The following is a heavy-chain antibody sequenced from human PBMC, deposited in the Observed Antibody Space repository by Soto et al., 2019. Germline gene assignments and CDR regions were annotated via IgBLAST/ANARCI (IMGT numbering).Heavy chain of an antibody. J-gene: IGHJ4*02. D-gene: IGHD6-19*01. CDR2: ISHSGST. CDR1: GGSISSGGYS. Sequence: QLQLQESGSGLVKPSQTLSLTCAVSGGSISSGGYSWSWIRQPPGKGLEWIGCISHSGSTYYSPSLKGRITXXVDRSKNQFSLKLSSVTAADTAVYYCARGGLLPDYWGQGTLVTVSS. V-gene: IGHV4-30-2*01. CDR3: ARGGLLPDY.